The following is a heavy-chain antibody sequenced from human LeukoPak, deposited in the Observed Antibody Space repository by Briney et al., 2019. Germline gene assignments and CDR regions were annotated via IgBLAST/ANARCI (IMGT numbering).Heavy chain of an antibody. CDR3: ARDSPVD. D-gene: IGHD5-12*01. J-gene: IGHJ3*01. CDR2: IWFDGSKK. Sequence: PGGSLRLSCAASGFTFSTYGMHLVRQAPGKGLEWVAVIWFDGSKKYYADSVKGRFTISRDNSKNTLYLQMNSLRAEDTAVYYCARDSPVDWGQGTMVTVSS. V-gene: IGHV3-33*08. CDR1: GFTFSTYG.